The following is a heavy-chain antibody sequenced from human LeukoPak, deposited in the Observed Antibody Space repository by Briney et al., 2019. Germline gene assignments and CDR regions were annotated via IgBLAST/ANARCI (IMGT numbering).Heavy chain of an antibody. J-gene: IGHJ4*02. CDR3: ARQPYYDILTGYPIDY. CDR2: IIPILGIA. Sequence: ASVKVSCKASGGTFSSYAISWVRQAPGQGLEWMGRIIPILGIANYAQKFQGRVTITADKSTSTAYMELSSLRSEDTAVYYCARQPYYDILTGYPIDYWGQGTLVTVSS. CDR1: GGTFSSYA. D-gene: IGHD3-9*01. V-gene: IGHV1-69*04.